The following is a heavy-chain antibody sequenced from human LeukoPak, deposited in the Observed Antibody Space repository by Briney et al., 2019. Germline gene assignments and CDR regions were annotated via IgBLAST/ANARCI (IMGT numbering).Heavy chain of an antibody. J-gene: IGHJ4*02. CDR1: GMTFSSYG. CDR3: AKAGYYDSSQRPDY. V-gene: IGHV3-30*18. CDR2: ISYDGSNK. Sequence: PGRSLRLSCAASGMTFSSYGMHWVRQAPGKGLEWVAVISYDGSNKYYADSVKGRFTISRGNSKNTLYLQMNSLRAEDTAVYYCAKAGYYDSSQRPDYWGQGTLVTVSS. D-gene: IGHD3-22*01.